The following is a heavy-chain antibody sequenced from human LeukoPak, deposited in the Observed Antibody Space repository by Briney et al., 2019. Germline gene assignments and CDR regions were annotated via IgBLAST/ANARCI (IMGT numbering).Heavy chain of an antibody. Sequence: GGSLRLSCAASGFTFSSYAMSWVRQAPGKGLEWVSAISGSGGSTYYADSVKGRFTISRDNAKNSLSLQMNSLSAEDTAVYFCARWLPQRALDYWGQGSLVTVSS. V-gene: IGHV3-23*01. CDR1: GFTFSSYA. CDR3: ARWLPQRALDY. J-gene: IGHJ4*02. CDR2: ISGSGGST. D-gene: IGHD3-22*01.